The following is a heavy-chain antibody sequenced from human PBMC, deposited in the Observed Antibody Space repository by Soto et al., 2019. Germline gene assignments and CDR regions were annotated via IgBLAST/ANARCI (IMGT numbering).Heavy chain of an antibody. CDR1: GYAFTGYY. J-gene: IGHJ5*02. CDR2: INPNSGGT. D-gene: IGHD3-16*02. Sequence: ASVKVSCKASGYAFTGYYMHWVRQAPGQGLEWMGWINPNSGGTNYAQKFQGRVTMTSNTSISTAYMELSSLRSEDTAVYYCANSIWGSYRHWFDPWGQGTLVIVSS. V-gene: IGHV1-2*02. CDR3: ANSIWGSYRHWFDP.